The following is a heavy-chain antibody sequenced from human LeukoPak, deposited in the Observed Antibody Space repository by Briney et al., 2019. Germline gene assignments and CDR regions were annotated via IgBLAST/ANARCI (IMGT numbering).Heavy chain of an antibody. Sequence: SGPALVKPTPPLTLTCTFSGFSLSTSGMRVSWIRQPPGKALEWLARIDWDDDKFYSTSLKTRLTISKDTSKNQVVLTMTNMDPVDTATYYCARTLGTTDLDYWGQGTLVTVSS. V-gene: IGHV2-70*04. CDR2: IDWDDDK. D-gene: IGHD1-7*01. J-gene: IGHJ4*02. CDR3: ARTLGTTDLDY. CDR1: GFSLSTSGMR.